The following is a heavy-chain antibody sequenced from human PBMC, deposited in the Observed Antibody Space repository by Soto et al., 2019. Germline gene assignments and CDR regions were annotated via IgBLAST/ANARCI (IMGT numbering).Heavy chain of an antibody. J-gene: IGHJ4*02. V-gene: IGHV3-48*02. CDR2: IRSSSSPI. D-gene: IGHD5-18*01. Sequence: EVQLVESGGGLVQPGGSLRLSCAASGFTFSNYNMNWVRQAPGKGLEWVAYIRSSSSPIYYADSVKGRFIISRDNAKDSLYLQMNSLRDEDTAVYYCARGGRGFSYGLHWGQGTLVTVSS. CDR1: GFTFSNYN. CDR3: ARGGRGFSYGLH.